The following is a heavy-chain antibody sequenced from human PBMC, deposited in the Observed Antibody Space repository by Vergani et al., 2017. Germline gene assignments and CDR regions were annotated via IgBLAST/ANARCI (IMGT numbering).Heavy chain of an antibody. J-gene: IGHJ4*02. CDR1: GGSISSYY. V-gene: IGHV4-4*07. D-gene: IGHD3-3*01. Sequence: QVQLQESGPGLVKPSETLSLTCTVSGGSISSYYWSWIRQPAGKGLEWIGRIYTSGSTNYNPSLKSRVTMSVDTSKNQFSLKLSSVTAADTAVYYCARVGGAYYDFWSGYYHLDYWGQGTLVTVSS. CDR2: IYTSGST. CDR3: ARVGGAYYDFWSGYYHLDY.